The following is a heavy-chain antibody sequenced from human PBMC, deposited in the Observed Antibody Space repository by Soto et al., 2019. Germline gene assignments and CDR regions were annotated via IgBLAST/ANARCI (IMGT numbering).Heavy chain of an antibody. V-gene: IGHV4-39*01. CDR1: GGSISSSSYY. CDR3: ARRGGSWYSNWFDP. J-gene: IGHJ5*02. Sequence: QLQLQESGPGLVKPSETLSLTCTVSGGSISSSSYYWGWIRQPPGKGLEWIGSIYYSGSTYYNPSLKSRVTISVDTSKNQFSLKLSSVTAADTAVYYCARRGGSWYSNWFDPWGQGTLVTVSS. CDR2: IYYSGST. D-gene: IGHD6-13*01.